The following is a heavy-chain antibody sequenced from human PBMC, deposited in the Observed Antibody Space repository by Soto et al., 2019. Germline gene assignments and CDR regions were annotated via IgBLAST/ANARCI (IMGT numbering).Heavy chain of an antibody. D-gene: IGHD2-15*01. CDR3: SRYINCQGIKA. CDR1: GDIFTNFD. CDR2: MRANSGYT. J-gene: IGHJ5*02. Sequence: QVQLVQSGAEVKKPGASVKVSCKASGDIFTNFDFNWVRQATGQGLEWVGWMRANSGYTGQAQKFQGRVTMTRDTSKSKAYMEPSSLRADEPGVYYCSRYINCQGIKAWGQGTLVIVSS. V-gene: IGHV1-8*01.